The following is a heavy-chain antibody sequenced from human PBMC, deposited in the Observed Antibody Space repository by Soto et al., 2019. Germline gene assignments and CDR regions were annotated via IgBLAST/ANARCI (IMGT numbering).Heavy chain of an antibody. D-gene: IGHD3-22*01. Sequence: GGSLRLSCAASGFTFSSYAMSWVRQAPGKGLEWVSAISGSGGSTYYADSVKGRFTISRDNSKNTLYLQMNSLRAEDTAVYYCAKVGPNYDSSGYYSRRYYYYYGMDVWGQGTTVTVSS. CDR1: GFTFSSYA. V-gene: IGHV3-23*01. J-gene: IGHJ6*02. CDR3: AKVGPNYDSSGYYSRRYYYYYGMDV. CDR2: ISGSGGST.